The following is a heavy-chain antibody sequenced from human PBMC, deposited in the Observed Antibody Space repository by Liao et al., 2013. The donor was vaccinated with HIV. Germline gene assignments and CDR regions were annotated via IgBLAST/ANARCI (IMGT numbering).Heavy chain of an antibody. Sequence: QVQLQESGPGLVKPSETLSLTCTVSGGSISSYYWNWIWQPPGKGLEWIGYVFYTGSTNYNPSLKSRVTISVDTSKNQFSLKLSSVTAADTAVYYCAKVGRAARHYFDYWGQGTLVTVSS. J-gene: IGHJ4*02. CDR3: AKVGRAARHYFDY. D-gene: IGHD6-6*01. CDR1: GGSISSYY. CDR2: VFYTGST. V-gene: IGHV4-59*01.